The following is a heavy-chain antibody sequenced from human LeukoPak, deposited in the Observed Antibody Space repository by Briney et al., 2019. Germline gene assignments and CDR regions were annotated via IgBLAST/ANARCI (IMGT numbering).Heavy chain of an antibody. Sequence: GGSLRLSCAASGSTFSEYSMNWVRQAPGKGLEWVSYISSSSTTIFYADSVKGRFTISRDNAKNSLFLQMNGLRDEDTALYYCARERVIAAAGDGFDSWGQGTLVTVSS. CDR2: ISSSSTTI. CDR1: GSTFSEYS. J-gene: IGHJ4*02. D-gene: IGHD2-21*01. V-gene: IGHV3-48*02. CDR3: ARERVIAAAGDGFDS.